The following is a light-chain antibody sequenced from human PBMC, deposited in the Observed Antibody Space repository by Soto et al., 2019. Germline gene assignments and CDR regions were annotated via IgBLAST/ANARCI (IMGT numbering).Light chain of an antibody. CDR2: DAS. J-gene: IGKJ4*01. V-gene: IGKV3-11*01. CDR1: QSVSSY. CDR3: QQRSKWPPLT. Sequence: EIVLTQSPATLSLSPGERATLSCRASQSVSSYLAWYQQKPGPAPRLLIYDASNRATGIPARFSGSGSGTDFTLTISSLEPEDFAVYYCQQRSKWPPLTFGGGTKVEIK.